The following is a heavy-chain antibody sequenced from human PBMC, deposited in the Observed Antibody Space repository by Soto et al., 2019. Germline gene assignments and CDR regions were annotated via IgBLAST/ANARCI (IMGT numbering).Heavy chain of an antibody. CDR2: IWRDGSNK. J-gene: IGHJ2*01. D-gene: IGHD1-26*01. CDR1: GFTFSSYG. CDR3: ARDRGGSYSRYFDL. V-gene: IGHV3-33*01. Sequence: QVQLVESGGGVVQPGRSLRLSFAASGFTFSSYGMHWVRQAPGKGLEWVAVIWRDGSNKYYAVSVKGRFTISRDNSKNTLYLQMNSLRAEDTAVYYCARDRGGSYSRYFDLWGRGTLVIVSS.